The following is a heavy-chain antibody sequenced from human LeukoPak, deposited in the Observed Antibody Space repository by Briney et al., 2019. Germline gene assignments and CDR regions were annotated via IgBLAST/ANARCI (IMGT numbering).Heavy chain of an antibody. V-gene: IGHV4-31*03. D-gene: IGHD5-18*01. J-gene: IGHJ4*02. CDR2: IYYSGST. CDR3: ARRGWLRDFDY. CDR1: GGSISSGGYY. Sequence: SETLSLTCTVSGGSISSGGYYWRWLRQHPGKGLEWIGYIYYSGSTYYNPSLKSRVTISVDTSKNQFSLKLSSVTAADTAVYYCARRGWLRDFDYWGQGTLVTVSS.